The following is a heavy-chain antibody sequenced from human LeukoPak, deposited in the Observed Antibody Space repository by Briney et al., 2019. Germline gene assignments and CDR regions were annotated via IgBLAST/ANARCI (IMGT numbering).Heavy chain of an antibody. J-gene: IGHJ5*02. CDR3: ARDPGQFDP. CDR1: GFTFSSYK. Sequence: GGSLRLSCAASGFTFSSYKMNWVRQAPGKGLEWVSYISRSSSTIHYADSVRGRFTISRDDAKNSLYLQMNSLRAEDTAVYYCARDPGQFDPWGQGTLVTVSS. V-gene: IGHV3-48*04. CDR2: ISRSSSTI.